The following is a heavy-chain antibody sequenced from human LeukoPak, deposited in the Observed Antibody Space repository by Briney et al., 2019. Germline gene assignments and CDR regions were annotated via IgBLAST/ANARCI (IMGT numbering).Heavy chain of an antibody. Sequence: SETLSLTCGVHGGSFSGYSCNWIRQPPGKGLEWIGEINHRGSTNYNPSLKSRVTISEDTSKKQFSLELSSVTAADTAVYYCARAVYSSSALDYWGQGTLVTVSS. D-gene: IGHD6-13*01. CDR3: ARAVYSSSALDY. CDR1: GGSFSGYS. V-gene: IGHV4-34*01. CDR2: INHRGST. J-gene: IGHJ4*02.